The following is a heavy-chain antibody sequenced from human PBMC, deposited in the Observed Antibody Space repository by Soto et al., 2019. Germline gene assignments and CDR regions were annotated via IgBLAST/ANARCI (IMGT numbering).Heavy chain of an antibody. D-gene: IGHD3-10*01. J-gene: IGHJ4*02. CDR2: IDNDGSHT. V-gene: IGHV3-74*01. CDR3: ARAGSYRFDY. Sequence: EVQLVESGGGLVQPGGSLRLSCAASGFTFSSYWMHWVRQAPGKGLVWVSRIDNDGSHTTYADSVKGRFTISRDNAENTLYLQMNSLRAEDTAVYYCARAGSYRFDYWGQGTLVTVSS. CDR1: GFTFSSYW.